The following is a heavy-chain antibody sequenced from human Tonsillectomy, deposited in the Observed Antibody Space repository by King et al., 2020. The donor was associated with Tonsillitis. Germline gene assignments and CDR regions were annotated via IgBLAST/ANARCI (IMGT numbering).Heavy chain of an antibody. CDR3: TTGGLY. J-gene: IGHJ4*01. V-gene: IGHV3-15*01. CDR1: GFTFSNAW. D-gene: IGHD1-26*01. CDR2: IKRKTDGGTT. Sequence: VQLVESGGGLLKPGGTLRLSCAASGFTFSNAWMSWVRQAPGKGLEWIGHIKRKTDGGTTDYAAPVKGRFTISRDYSKNTLNLQMNSLKTEDTAMYYCTTGGLYWGQGTLVTVSS.